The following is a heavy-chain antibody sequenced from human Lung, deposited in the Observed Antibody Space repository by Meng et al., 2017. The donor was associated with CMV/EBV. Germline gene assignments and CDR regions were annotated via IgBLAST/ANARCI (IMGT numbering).Heavy chain of an antibody. CDR1: GGSISSSSYY. J-gene: IGHJ4*02. V-gene: IGHV4-39*01. CDR2: IYYSGST. CDR3: ARRRIGYCSSTSCLNFDY. D-gene: IGHD2-2*01. Sequence: LXCIVSGGSISSSSYYCGWIRQPPGKGLEWIGSIYYSGSTYYSPSLKSRVTISVDTSKNQFSLKVSSVTAADTTVYYCARRRIGYCSSTSCLNFDYWRQGXLVTVSS.